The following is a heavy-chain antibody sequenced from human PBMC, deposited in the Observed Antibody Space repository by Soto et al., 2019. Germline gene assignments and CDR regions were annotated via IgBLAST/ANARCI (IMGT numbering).Heavy chain of an antibody. CDR2: IHYSGST. CDR1: GGSISSYY. CDR3: AREGRYCSGGSCYDDY. V-gene: IGHV4-59*01. J-gene: IGHJ4*02. Sequence: QVQLQESGPGLVKPSETLSLTCIVSGGSISSYYWSWIRQSPGKGLEWIGYIHYSGSTNYNPSLKRRVTISVDTSKNQFSLRLTSGTDADTAVYYCAREGRYCSGGSCYDDYWGQGTLVTVSS. D-gene: IGHD2-15*01.